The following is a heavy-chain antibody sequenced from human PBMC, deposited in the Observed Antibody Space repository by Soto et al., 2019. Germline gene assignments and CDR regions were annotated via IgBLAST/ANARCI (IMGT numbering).Heavy chain of an antibody. J-gene: IGHJ2*01. V-gene: IGHV3-11*05. CDR3: SRTIVAAGGGRDFAL. CDR1: GFTFSDYY. CDR2: INSSSSYT. Sequence: QVQLVESGGGLVKPGGSLRLSCAASGFTFSDYYMSWIRQAPGKGLEWVSYINSSSSYTNYADSVKGRFTISRDNAKNSLYLQMNSLRAEDTAVYYCSRTIVAAGGGRDFALWGRGTLVTVTS. D-gene: IGHD6-13*01.